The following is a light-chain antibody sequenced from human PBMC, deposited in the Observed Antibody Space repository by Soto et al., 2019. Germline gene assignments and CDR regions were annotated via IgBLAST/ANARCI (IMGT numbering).Light chain of an antibody. V-gene: IGKV3D-20*02. CDR2: DSS. CDR1: QTVSNNY. CDR3: QQRSNWPLT. J-gene: IGKJ4*01. Sequence: EIVLTQSPGTLSLSPGERAPLSCRASQTVSNNYLAWYQQKPGQAPRLLIHDSSDRATGIPARFSGSGSGTDFTLTISSLEPEDVAVYYCQQRSNWPLTFGGGTKVDI.